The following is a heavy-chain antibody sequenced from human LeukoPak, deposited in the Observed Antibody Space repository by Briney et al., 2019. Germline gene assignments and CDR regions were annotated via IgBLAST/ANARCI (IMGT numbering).Heavy chain of an antibody. V-gene: IGHV4-38-2*02. CDR1: GYSISSGYY. CDR3: ARLYGSGSPQDY. D-gene: IGHD3-10*01. CDR2: IYPSGST. Sequence: SETLSLTCTVSGYSISSGYYWGWIRQPPGKGLEWIGSIYPSGSTYYNPSLKSRVTISVDTSKNQFSLKLSSVTAADTAVYYCARLYGSGSPQDYWGQGTLVTVSS. J-gene: IGHJ4*02.